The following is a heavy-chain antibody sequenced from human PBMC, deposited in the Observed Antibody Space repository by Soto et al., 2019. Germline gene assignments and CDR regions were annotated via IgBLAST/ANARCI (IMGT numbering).Heavy chain of an antibody. Sequence: ASVKVSCKASGYTFTSYGISWVRQAPGQGLEWMGWISAYNGNTNYAQKLQGRVTMTTDTSTSTAYMELRSLRSDDTAVYYCARDGVCSSTGGYTGYYYYGMDVWGQGTTVT. J-gene: IGHJ6*02. CDR1: GYTFTSYG. D-gene: IGHD2-2*02. CDR3: ARDGVCSSTGGYTGYYYYGMDV. V-gene: IGHV1-18*04. CDR2: ISAYNGNT.